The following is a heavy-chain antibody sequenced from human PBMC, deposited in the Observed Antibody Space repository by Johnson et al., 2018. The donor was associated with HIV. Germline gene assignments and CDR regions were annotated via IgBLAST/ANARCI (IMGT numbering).Heavy chain of an antibody. J-gene: IGHJ3*01. CDR1: GFTFDDYA. V-gene: IGHV3-43D*04. D-gene: IGHD3-22*01. CDR2: ISWDGGST. Sequence: VQLVESGGVVVQPGGSLRLSCAASGFTFDDYAMHWVRQAPGKGLEWVSLISWDGGSTGYADSVKGRFTISRDSAKNSLYLQMNSLRAEDTALYYCARGVSSGYYSNAFDVWGQGTMATVSS. CDR3: ARGVSSGYYSNAFDV.